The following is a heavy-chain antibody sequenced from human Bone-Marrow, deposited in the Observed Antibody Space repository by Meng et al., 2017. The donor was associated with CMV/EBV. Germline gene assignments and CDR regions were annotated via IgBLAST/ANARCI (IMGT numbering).Heavy chain of an antibody. CDR1: GGSISSSSYY. CDR3: ARRLPGGWFDP. CDR2: IYYSGST. J-gene: IGHJ5*02. D-gene: IGHD1-14*01. Sequence: SETLSLTCTVSGGSISSSSYYWGWIRQPPGKGLEWIGSIYYSGSTYYNPSLKSRVTISVDTSKNQFSLKLSSVTAADTAVYYCARRLPGGWFDPWGQGTLGTVS. V-gene: IGHV4-39*07.